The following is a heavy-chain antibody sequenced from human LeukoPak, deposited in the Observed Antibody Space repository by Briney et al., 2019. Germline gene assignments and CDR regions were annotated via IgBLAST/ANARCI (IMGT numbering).Heavy chain of an antibody. CDR2: INPKTGAT. V-gene: IGHV1-2*02. CDR3: ARAYEYGWFDP. CDR1: GYTFTDYF. Sequence: ASVKVSCKASGYTFTDYFLHWLRQAPGQGLEWMGWINPKTGATNYAQNFQGRVTMTRDTSITTGNMELNRLTSDDTAVYYCARAYEYGWFDPWGQGTLVSVSS. J-gene: IGHJ5*02. D-gene: IGHD3-16*01.